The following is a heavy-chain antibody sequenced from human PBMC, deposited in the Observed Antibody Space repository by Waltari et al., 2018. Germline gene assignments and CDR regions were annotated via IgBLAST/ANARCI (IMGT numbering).Heavy chain of an antibody. Sequence: QVQLQESGPGLVKPSETLSLTCPVSGGYISGYYWSWIRQPPGKGMEWIGYMYYTGNSKYNPSLEIRVTMSVDTSKNQISLRLSSMTAADTAVYYCARGDENYYYYMDVWGKGTTVTISS. V-gene: IGHV4-59*01. CDR3: ARGDENYYYYMDV. J-gene: IGHJ6*03. CDR2: MYYTGNS. CDR1: GGYISGYY.